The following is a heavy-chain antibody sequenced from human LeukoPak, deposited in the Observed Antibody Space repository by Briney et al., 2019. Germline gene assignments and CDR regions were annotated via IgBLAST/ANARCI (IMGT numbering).Heavy chain of an antibody. Sequence: SETLSLTCTVSGGSMSNDYWSWIRQPPGKGLEWIGYIYYSGGTNYNPSLKTRNTISVDTSKNQFSLRLTSVTAADTAVYYCASHYRYAFDNWGQGTLVTVSS. V-gene: IGHV4-59*08. CDR2: IYYSGGT. D-gene: IGHD3-16*02. CDR3: ASHYRYAFDN. CDR1: GGSMSNDY. J-gene: IGHJ3*02.